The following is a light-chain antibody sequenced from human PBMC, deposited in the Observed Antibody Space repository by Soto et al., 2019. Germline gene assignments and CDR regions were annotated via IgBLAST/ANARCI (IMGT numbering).Light chain of an antibody. CDR3: QQRSDWPPFT. Sequence: EIVLTQSPVTLSLSPGERATIFCRASQDINNYLAWYQQKRGQAPRLLFYDASKRAIGIPASFSGSGSGTDFTLTITSLEPEDFAVYYCQQRSDWPPFTFGQGTKLEIK. CDR2: DAS. CDR1: QDINNY. V-gene: IGKV3-11*01. J-gene: IGKJ2*01.